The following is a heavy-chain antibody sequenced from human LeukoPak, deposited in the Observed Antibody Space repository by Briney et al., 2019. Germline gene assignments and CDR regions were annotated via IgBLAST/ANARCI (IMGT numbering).Heavy chain of an antibody. V-gene: IGHV1-2*02. J-gene: IGHJ6*02. CDR2: LKPNSSGT. CDR3: AREKVTMVRGVLYYYYGMDV. CDR1: GYTLTSYY. Sequence: ASVKVSCKASGYTLTSYYMHWVRQAPGQGLEWMGWLKPNSSGTTYAQKFQGRVTMIRDTSISTAYMELSRLRSDDTAVYYCAREKVTMVRGVLYYYYGMDVWGQGTTVTVSS. D-gene: IGHD3-10*01.